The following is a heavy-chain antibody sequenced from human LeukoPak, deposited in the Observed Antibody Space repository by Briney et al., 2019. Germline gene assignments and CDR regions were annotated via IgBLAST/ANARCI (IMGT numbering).Heavy chain of an antibody. D-gene: IGHD2-2*01. J-gene: IGHJ6*03. CDR1: GYTFTSYD. CDR2: MNPNSGNT. CDR3: ARGTIVVVPAAISVYYYYMGV. V-gene: IGHV1-8*01. Sequence: ASVKVSCKASGYTFTSYDINWVRQATGQGLEWMGWMNPNSGNTGYAQKFQGRVTMTRNTSISTAYMELSSLRSEDTAVYYCARGTIVVVPAAISVYYYYMGVWGKGTTVTVSS.